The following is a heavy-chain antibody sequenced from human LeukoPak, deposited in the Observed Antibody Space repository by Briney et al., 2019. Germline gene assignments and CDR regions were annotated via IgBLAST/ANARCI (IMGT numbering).Heavy chain of an antibody. CDR2: ISNSSSYI. CDR3: AREVSEGFDF. D-gene: IGHD3-22*01. J-gene: IGHJ4*02. Sequence: GGSLRLSCAASGFTFSSYSVHWVRQAPGKGLEWVSSISNSSSYIFYAGSVKGRFAISRDNAKNSLYLQMNSLRAEDTALYYCAREVSEGFDFWGQGTLVTVSS. CDR1: GFTFSSYS. V-gene: IGHV3-21*01.